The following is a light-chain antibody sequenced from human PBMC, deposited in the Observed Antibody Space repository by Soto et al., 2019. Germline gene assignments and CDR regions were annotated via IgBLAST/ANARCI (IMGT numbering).Light chain of an antibody. CDR2: AAS. V-gene: IGKV3-11*01. CDR1: QSVNNY. Sequence: EILLTQSPATLSLSTGERATLSFRASQSVNNYLPWYQQKPGKAPRLLIFAASTMATGIPARFSGSGSATEFTLTISSLEPEDFAVYYCQHRSICPVTFGQGTRVEIK. J-gene: IGKJ5*01. CDR3: QHRSICPVT.